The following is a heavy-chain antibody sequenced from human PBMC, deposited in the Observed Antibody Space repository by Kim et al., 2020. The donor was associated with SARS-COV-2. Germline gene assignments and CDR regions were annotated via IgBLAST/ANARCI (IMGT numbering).Heavy chain of an antibody. V-gene: IGHV1-69*01. CDR2: A. CDR3: ARVDYYGSGMV. Sequence: ANYAQKFQGRVTITADESTSTAYMELSSLRSEDTAVYYCARVDYYGSGMVWGQGTLVTVSS. J-gene: IGHJ4*02. D-gene: IGHD3-10*01.